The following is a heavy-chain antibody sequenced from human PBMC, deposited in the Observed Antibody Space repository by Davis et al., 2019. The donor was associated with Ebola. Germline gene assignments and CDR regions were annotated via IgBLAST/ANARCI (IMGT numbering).Heavy chain of an antibody. CDR2: TYYRSKWYN. CDR3: AGAGDYYYGMDV. J-gene: IGHJ6*02. V-gene: IGHV6-1*01. D-gene: IGHD6-19*01. Sequence: SETLSLTCAISGDSVSSNSAAWNWIRQSTSRGLEWLGRTYYRSKWYNDYAVSVKSRITINPDTSKNQFSLQLNSVTPEDTAVYYCAGAGDYYYGMDVWGQGTTVTVSS. CDR1: GDSVSSNSAA.